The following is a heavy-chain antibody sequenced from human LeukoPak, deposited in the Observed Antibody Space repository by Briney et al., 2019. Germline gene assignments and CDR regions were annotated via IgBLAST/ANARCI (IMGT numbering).Heavy chain of an antibody. Sequence: PSETLSLTCAVYGGSFSGYYWSWIRQPPGKGLEWIGEINHSGSTNYNPSLKSRVTISVDTSKNQFSLKLSSVTAADTAVYYCARGRDYYDSSGYLDAFDIWGQGTMVTVSS. CDR1: GGSFSGYY. D-gene: IGHD3-22*01. CDR3: ARGRDYYDSSGYLDAFDI. V-gene: IGHV4-34*01. J-gene: IGHJ3*02. CDR2: INHSGST.